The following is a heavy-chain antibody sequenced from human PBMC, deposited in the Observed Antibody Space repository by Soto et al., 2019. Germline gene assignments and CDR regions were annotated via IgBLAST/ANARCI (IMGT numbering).Heavy chain of an antibody. J-gene: IGHJ3*02. CDR1: GFTFDDYA. D-gene: IGHD2-15*01. CDR2: ISWNSGSI. Sequence: EVQLVESGGGLVQPGRSLRLSCAASGFTFDDYAMHWVRQAPGKGLEWVSGISWNSGSIGYADSVKGRFTISRDNAKNSLYLQMNSLRAEDTALYYCANDQGPVYCSGGSCYSYDDFDIWGQGTMVTVSS. V-gene: IGHV3-9*01. CDR3: ANDQGPVYCSGGSCYSYDDFDI.